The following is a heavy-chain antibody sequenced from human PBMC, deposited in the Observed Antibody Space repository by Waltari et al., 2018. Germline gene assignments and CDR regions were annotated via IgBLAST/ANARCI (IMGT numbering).Heavy chain of an antibody. V-gene: IGHV1-2*02. CDR2: INPNSGTT. CDR3: ARGRRVAGTDSLSGY. CDR1: GYIFTDYY. D-gene: IGHD6-19*01. J-gene: IGHJ4*02. Sequence: QVQLVQSGAEVKRPGASVKVSCKASGYIFTDYYLHWVRQAPGQGLEWMGWINPNSGTTSYAQKFQGRVTMTRDTSVSTAYMELSSLTSDDTVVYYCARGRRVAGTDSLSGYWGQGTLVTVSS.